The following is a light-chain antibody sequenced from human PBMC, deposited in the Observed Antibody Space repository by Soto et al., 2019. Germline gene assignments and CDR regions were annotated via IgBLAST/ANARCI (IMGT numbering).Light chain of an antibody. Sequence: DIQMTQSPSTLSASVGDRVTITCRASQSISSWLAWYQQKPGKAPKLLIYKASSLKSGVPSRFSGSASGTEFTLTISSLQPDDFATYYCQQYTNYPLTFGGGTKVEIK. CDR3: QQYTNYPLT. J-gene: IGKJ4*01. CDR2: KAS. V-gene: IGKV1-5*03. CDR1: QSISSW.